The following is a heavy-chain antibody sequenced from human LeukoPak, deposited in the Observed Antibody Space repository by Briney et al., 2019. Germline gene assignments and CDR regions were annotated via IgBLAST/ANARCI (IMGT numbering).Heavy chain of an antibody. CDR3: ARGGAGDYEYFHY. D-gene: IGHD4-17*01. CDR2: INWNGGST. J-gene: IGHJ1*01. Sequence: TGGSLRLSCAASGFTFDDYGMSWVRQAPGKGLEWVSGINWNGGSTGYADSVKGRFTISRDNAKNSLYLQMNSLRAEDTALYYCARGGAGDYEYFHYWGRGTLVTVSS. V-gene: IGHV3-20*04. CDR1: GFTFDDYG.